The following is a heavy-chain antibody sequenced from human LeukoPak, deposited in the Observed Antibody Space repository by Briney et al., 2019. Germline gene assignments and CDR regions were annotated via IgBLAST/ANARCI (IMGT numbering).Heavy chain of an antibody. J-gene: IGHJ2*01. CDR3: ASPWGRWFGELIWYFDL. V-gene: IGHV1-2*02. D-gene: IGHD3-10*01. Sequence: GASVKVSCKASGYTFTAYYIHWVRQAPGQGLEWMGWINPNSGGTNYAQRFQGRVTMTRDTSITTAYMELSRLRSDDTDVYYCASPWGRWFGELIWYFDLWGRGTLVTVSS. CDR1: GYTFTAYY. CDR2: INPNSGGT.